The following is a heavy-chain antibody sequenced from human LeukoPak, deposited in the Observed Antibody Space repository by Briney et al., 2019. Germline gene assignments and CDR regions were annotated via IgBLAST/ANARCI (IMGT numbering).Heavy chain of an antibody. CDR3: ARVSPSSGSYYDNWFDP. Sequence: SETLSLTCTVSGGSISSYYWSWIRQPPGKGLEWIGYIYYSGSTNYNPSLKSRVTISVDTSKNQFSLKLSSVTAADTAVYYCARVSPSSGSYYDNWFDPWGQGTLVTVSS. CDR2: IYYSGST. J-gene: IGHJ5*02. V-gene: IGHV4-59*01. D-gene: IGHD1-26*01. CDR1: GGSISSYY.